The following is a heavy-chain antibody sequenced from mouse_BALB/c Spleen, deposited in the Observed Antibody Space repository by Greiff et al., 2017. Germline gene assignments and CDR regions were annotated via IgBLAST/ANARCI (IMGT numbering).Heavy chain of an antibody. J-gene: IGHJ4*01. CDR3: AREGPYYAMDY. V-gene: IGHV5-6-2*01. Sequence: EVHLVESGGGLVKLGGSLKLSCAASGFTFSSYYMSWVRQTPEKRLELVAAINSNGGSTYYPDTVKGRFTISRDNAKNTLYLQMSSLKSEDTALYYCAREGPYYAMDYWGQGTSVTVSS. CDR2: INSNGGST. CDR1: GFTFSSYY.